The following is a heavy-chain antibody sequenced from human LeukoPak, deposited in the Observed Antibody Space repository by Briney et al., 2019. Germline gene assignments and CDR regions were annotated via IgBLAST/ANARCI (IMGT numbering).Heavy chain of an antibody. D-gene: IGHD3-10*01. CDR3: ARVLWFGEFTFDY. J-gene: IGHJ4*02. V-gene: IGHV3-13*01. Sequence: GGSLRLSCAASGFTFSNYDMHWVRQATGKGLEWVSGIGTAGDIYYPGSVKGRFTISRENAKNSLYLQMNSLRAEDTAVYYCARVLWFGEFTFDYWGQGTLVTVSS. CDR2: IGTAGDI. CDR1: GFTFSNYD.